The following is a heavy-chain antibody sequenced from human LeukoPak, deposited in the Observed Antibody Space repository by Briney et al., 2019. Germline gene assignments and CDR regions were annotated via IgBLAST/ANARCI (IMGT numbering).Heavy chain of an antibody. CDR1: GFTFSSYS. CDR3: ARVRLWTNGDPDS. J-gene: IGHJ4*02. D-gene: IGHD2-8*01. CDR2: ISSSSSTI. V-gene: IGHV3-48*01. Sequence: GGSLRLSCAASGFTFSSYSMNWVRQAPGKGLEWVSYISSSSSTIYYADSVKGRFTISRDNAKNSLYLQMNSLRAEDTAVYYCARVRLWTNGDPDSWGQGTLVTVSS.